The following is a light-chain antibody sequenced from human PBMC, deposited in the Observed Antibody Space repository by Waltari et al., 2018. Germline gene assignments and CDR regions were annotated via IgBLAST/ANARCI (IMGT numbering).Light chain of an antibody. CDR1: SSDVGSYHI. CDR3: CSYAGSSTWV. J-gene: IGLJ3*02. Sequence: QSALTQPASVSGSPGQSITISCTGPSSDVGSYHIVSWYQQHPGKAPKLMIYEGSKRPSGVSNRFSGSKSGNTASLTISGLQAEDEADYYCCSYAGSSTWVFGGGTKLTVL. CDR2: EGS. V-gene: IGLV2-23*01.